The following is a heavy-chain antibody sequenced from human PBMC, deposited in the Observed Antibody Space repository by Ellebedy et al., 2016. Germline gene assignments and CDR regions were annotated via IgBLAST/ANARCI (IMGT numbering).Heavy chain of an antibody. CDR2: ISSSSSTI. CDR3: ARDARGPYCSSTSCYDNYYYMDV. D-gene: IGHD2-2*01. CDR1: GFTFSSYA. V-gene: IGHV3-48*04. J-gene: IGHJ6*03. Sequence: GESLKISXAASGFTFSSYAMHWVRQAPGKGLEWVSYISSSSSTIYYADSVKGRFTISRDNAKNSLYLQMNSLRAEDTAVYYCARDARGPYCSSTSCYDNYYYMDVWGKGTTVTVSS.